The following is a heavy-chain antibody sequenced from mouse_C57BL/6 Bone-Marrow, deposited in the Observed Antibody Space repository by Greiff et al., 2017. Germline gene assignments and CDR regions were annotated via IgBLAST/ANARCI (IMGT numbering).Heavy chain of an antibody. Sequence: EVQLQQSGPELVKPGASVKISCKASGYTFTDYYMNWVKQSHGKSLEWIGDINPNNGGTSYNQKFKGKATLTVDKSSSTAYMELRSLTSEDSAVYYCVVARPWYFDVWGTGTTVTVSS. D-gene: IGHD1-1*01. J-gene: IGHJ1*03. V-gene: IGHV1-26*01. CDR2: INPNNGGT. CDR3: VVARPWYFDV. CDR1: GYTFTDYY.